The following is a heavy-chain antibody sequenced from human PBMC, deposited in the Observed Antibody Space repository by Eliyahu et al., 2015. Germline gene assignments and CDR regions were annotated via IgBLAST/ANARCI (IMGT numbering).Heavy chain of an antibody. V-gene: IGHV1-8*01. CDR2: MNPNSGNT. CDR1: GYXFTSYD. CDR3: ARGGMVRGVFWFXP. Sequence: SGAEVKVSXKASGYXFTSYDINWVRQATGQGLEWMGWMNPNSGNTGYAQKFQGRVTMTXNTSIXTAYMELSSLRSEDTAVYYCARGGMVRGVFWFXPWGQGTLVTVSS. J-gene: IGHJ5*02. D-gene: IGHD3-10*01.